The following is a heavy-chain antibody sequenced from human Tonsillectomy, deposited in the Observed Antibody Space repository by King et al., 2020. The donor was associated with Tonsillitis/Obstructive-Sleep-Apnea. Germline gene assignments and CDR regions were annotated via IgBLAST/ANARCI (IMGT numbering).Heavy chain of an antibody. D-gene: IGHD6-13*01. Sequence: VQLQQWGAGLLKPSETLSLTCAVYGGSFSGYYWSWIRQPPGKGLEWIGEINHSGSTNYNPSLKSRVTISVDTSKNQFSLKLSSVTAADTAVYYCARLAAAGGGWFDPWGQGTLVTVSS. CDR3: ARLAAAGGGWFDP. CDR2: INHSGST. V-gene: IGHV4-34*01. CDR1: GGSFSGYY. J-gene: IGHJ5*02.